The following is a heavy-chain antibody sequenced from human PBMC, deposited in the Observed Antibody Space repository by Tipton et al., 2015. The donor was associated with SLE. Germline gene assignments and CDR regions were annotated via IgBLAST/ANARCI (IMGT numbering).Heavy chain of an antibody. CDR2: TWNDGSER. CDR1: GFTFSGYA. Sequence: QVQLVQSGGGVVQPGKSLRLSCEASGFTFSGYAMHWVRQAPGEGPQWVAGTWNDGSERYYADSVKGRFTISRDNSKNTLYLQMDSLRAEDTAVYYCVKGRYFYGSGVYYLFDSWGQGTQVTVSS. V-gene: IGHV3-30*18. D-gene: IGHD3-10*01. J-gene: IGHJ4*02. CDR3: VKGRYFYGSGVYYLFDS.